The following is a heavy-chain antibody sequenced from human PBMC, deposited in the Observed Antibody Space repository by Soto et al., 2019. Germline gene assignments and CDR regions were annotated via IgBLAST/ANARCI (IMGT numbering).Heavy chain of an antibody. CDR1: GFTFDDYA. J-gene: IGHJ3*02. V-gene: IGHV3-9*01. CDR2: ISWNSGSR. Sequence: EVQLVESGGGLVQPGRSLRLSCAASGFTFDDYAMHWVRQVPGKGPEWVSGISWNSGSRGYAESVRGRFTISRDNAKNSLYLQMNSLRADDTALYYCAKRKGDLEILKTTVTTFWGPFHIWGQGTMVTVSS. CDR3: AKRKGDLEILKTTVTTFWGPFHI. D-gene: IGHD4-17*01.